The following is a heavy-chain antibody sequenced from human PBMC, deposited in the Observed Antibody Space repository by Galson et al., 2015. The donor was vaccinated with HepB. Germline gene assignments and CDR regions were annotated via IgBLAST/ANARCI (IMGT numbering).Heavy chain of an antibody. CDR1: GYTLTSYY. V-gene: IGHV1-46*03. CDR2: INPSGGST. J-gene: IGHJ4*02. D-gene: IGHD6-19*01. CDR3: ARRIAVAGADY. Sequence: SVKVSCKASGYTLTSYYMHWVRQAPGQGLEWMGIINPSGGSTSYAQKFQGRVTMTRDASTSTVYMELSSLRSEDTAVYYCARRIAVAGADYWGQGTLVTVSS.